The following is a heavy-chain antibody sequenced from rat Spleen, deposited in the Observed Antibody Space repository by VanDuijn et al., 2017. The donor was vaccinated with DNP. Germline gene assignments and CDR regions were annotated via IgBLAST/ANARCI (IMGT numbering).Heavy chain of an antibody. CDR3: ARWRIGPHYFDY. CDR1: GFTFGDYS. J-gene: IGHJ2*01. CDR2: ISYHGGST. D-gene: IGHD1-11*01. V-gene: IGHV5-22*01. Sequence: EVQLVESGGGLVQPGRSLKLSCAASGFTFGDYSMAWVRQAPKKGLECVAYISYHGGSTYYGDSVKGRFTISRDNAKSILYLQTDSLRSEDTATYYCARWRIGPHYFDYWGQGVMATVSS.